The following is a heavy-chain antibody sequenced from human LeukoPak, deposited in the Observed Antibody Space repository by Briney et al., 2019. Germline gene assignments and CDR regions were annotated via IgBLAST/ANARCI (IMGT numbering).Heavy chain of an antibody. D-gene: IGHD3-10*01. V-gene: IGHV4-39*01. CDR3: ARLPYYYGSEFDY. J-gene: IGHJ4*02. Sequence: PSETLSLTCTVSGGSISSSSYYWGWIRQPPGKGLEWIGSIYYSGSTYYNPSLKSRVTISVDTSKNQFSLKLSSVTAADTAVYYCARLPYYYGSEFDYWGQGTLDTVSS. CDR1: GGSISSSSYY. CDR2: IYYSGST.